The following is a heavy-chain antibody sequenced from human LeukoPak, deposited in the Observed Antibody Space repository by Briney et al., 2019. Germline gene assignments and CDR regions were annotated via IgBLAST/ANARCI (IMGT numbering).Heavy chain of an antibody. CDR1: GFTFNAYD. D-gene: IGHD3-16*01. CDR2: ISKSGNYI. CDR3: VRDSGGYFDY. J-gene: IGHJ4*02. V-gene: IGHV3-21*01. Sequence: GGSLRLSCAASGFTFNAYDMTWARQAPGKGLEWVSSISKSGNYIYYADSVKGRFTISRDNAKKSLYLQMNSLTVEDTAVYYCVRDSGGYFDYWGQGTLVAVSS.